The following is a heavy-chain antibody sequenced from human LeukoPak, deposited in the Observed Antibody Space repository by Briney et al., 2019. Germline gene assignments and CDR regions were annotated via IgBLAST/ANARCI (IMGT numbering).Heavy chain of an antibody. CDR2: TYYRSKWYN. CDR1: VDSVSSNIAA. D-gene: IGHD6-13*01. J-gene: IGHJ5*02. V-gene: IGHV6-1*01. CDR3: TREVEHQLVRSIWFDP. Sequence: SQTLSLTCAISVDSVSSNIAAWNWTRHSPSRGLEWLGRTYYRSKWYNDYALSVKSRITINPDTSKNQFSLQLNSVTPEDTAIYYCTREVEHQLVRSIWFDPWGQGTLVTVSS.